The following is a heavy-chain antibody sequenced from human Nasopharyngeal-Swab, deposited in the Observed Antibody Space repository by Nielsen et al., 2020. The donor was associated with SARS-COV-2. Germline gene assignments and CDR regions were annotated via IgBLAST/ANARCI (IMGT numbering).Heavy chain of an antibody. D-gene: IGHD3-3*01. CDR3: ARDGLDYDFWSAYFMDV. J-gene: IGHJ6*02. CDR1: GFTFRSYA. Sequence: GESLKISCAASGFTFRSYAMGWVRQAPGKGLEWVSGISGGGGSTYYADSVKGRFTISRDNAKNSLYLQMNSLRAEDTAVYYCARDGLDYDFWSAYFMDVWGQGTTVTVSS. CDR2: ISGGGGST. V-gene: IGHV3-23*01.